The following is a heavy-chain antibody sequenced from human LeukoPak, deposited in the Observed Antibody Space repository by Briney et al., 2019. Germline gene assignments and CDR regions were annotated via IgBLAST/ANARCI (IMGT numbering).Heavy chain of an antibody. CDR3: ATQKTPIWFGELGYYFDY. V-gene: IGHV3-23*01. J-gene: IGHJ4*02. D-gene: IGHD3-10*01. Sequence: GGSLRLSCAASGFTFSNAWMSWVRQAPGKGLEWVSAISGSGGSTYYADSVKGRFTISRDNSKNTLYLQMNSLRAEDTAVYYCATQKTPIWFGELGYYFDYWGQGTLVTVSS. CDR1: GFTFSNAW. CDR2: ISGSGGST.